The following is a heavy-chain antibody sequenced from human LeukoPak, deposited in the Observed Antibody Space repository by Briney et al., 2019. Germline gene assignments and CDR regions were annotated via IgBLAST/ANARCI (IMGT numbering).Heavy chain of an antibody. V-gene: IGHV2-70*17. Sequence: SGPALVKPTQTLTLTCTFSGFSLSTPEMCVTWIRQPPGKALDWLARIDWDDDKFYSPSLRTRLTISKDTPKNQVVLRMTNMDPVDTGTYYCARMTPDSPSFDYWRQGALITVCS. D-gene: IGHD2-15*01. CDR2: IDWDDDK. CDR1: GFSLSTPEMC. CDR3: ARMTPDSPSFDY. J-gene: IGHJ4*02.